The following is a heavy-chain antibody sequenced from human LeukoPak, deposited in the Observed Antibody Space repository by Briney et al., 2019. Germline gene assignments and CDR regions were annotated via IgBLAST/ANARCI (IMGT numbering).Heavy chain of an antibody. V-gene: IGHV3-48*04. CDR2: ISSSSSTI. J-gene: IGHJ4*02. CDR3: ARDGYSFGHDFDY. D-gene: IGHD5-18*01. CDR1: GFTFSSYS. Sequence: GGSLRLSCAASGFTFSSYSMNWVRQSPGKGLEWVSYISSSSSTIYYADSVKGRFTISRDNAKNTLYLQMNSLRAEDTAVYYCARDGYSFGHDFDYWGQGTLVTVSS.